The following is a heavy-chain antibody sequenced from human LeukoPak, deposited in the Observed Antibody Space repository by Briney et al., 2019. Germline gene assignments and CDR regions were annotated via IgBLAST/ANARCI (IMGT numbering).Heavy chain of an antibody. CDR3: AKSGGYGLIDY. J-gene: IGHJ4*02. D-gene: IGHD1-26*01. V-gene: IGHV4-59*04. Sequence: PGGSLRLSCAASGCTFSSYGMHWVRQPPGKGLEWIGSIYSSGSTYYNASLQSRVTISIETSKNQISLRLNSVTAADTAIYYCAKSGGYGLIDYWGQGTLVTVSS. CDR2: IYSSGST. CDR1: GCTFSSYG.